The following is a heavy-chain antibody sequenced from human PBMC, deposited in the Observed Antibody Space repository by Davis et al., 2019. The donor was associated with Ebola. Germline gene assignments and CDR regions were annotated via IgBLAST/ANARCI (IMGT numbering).Heavy chain of an antibody. CDR3: ARHRAGYSNYYLDY. V-gene: IGHV4-59*08. J-gene: IGHJ4*02. Sequence: PGGSLRLSCTVSGGSMSTYYWSWVRQPPGKGLEWIGYIYYSGSTNYNPSLRSRVTISVDTSKNQFSLKLSSVTAADTAVYYCARHRAGYSNYYLDYWGQGTLVTVSS. CDR1: GGSMSTYY. CDR2: IYYSGST. D-gene: IGHD5-12*01.